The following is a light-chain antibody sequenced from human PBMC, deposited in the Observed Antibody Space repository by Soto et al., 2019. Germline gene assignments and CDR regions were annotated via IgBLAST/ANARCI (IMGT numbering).Light chain of an antibody. Sequence: SPATLSVFPGERATLSCRASQSLDSNLAWYHQKPGQAPRLLIYRASTRATGIPARFSGSGSETEFTLTISSLQSEDSAVYYCQQYNDWPPTTFGQGTRLEIK. CDR2: RAS. J-gene: IGKJ5*01. CDR3: QQYNDWPPTT. V-gene: IGKV3-15*01. CDR1: QSLDSN.